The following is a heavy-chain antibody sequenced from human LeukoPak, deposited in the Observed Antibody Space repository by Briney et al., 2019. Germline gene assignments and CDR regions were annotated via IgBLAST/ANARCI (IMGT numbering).Heavy chain of an antibody. V-gene: IGHV7-4-1*02. J-gene: IGHJ4*02. D-gene: IGHD1-26*01. CDR1: GYTFNRYG. CDR3: ARDSISGSYVHYDN. Sequence: GASVKVSCKASGYTFNRYGMNWVRQAPGQGLEWMGWINTNTGNPTYAQGFTGRFVLSLDTSVSTAYLQINSLKAEDTAVYYCARDSISGSYVHYDNWGQGTLVTVSS. CDR2: INTNTGNP.